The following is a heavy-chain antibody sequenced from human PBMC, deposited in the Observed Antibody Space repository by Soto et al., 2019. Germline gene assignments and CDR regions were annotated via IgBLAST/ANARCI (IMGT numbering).Heavy chain of an antibody. Sequence: GESLKISCKGSGYSFSTYWIGWVRQMPGKGLEWMGIIYPADSDTTYSPSFQGQVTISADKSISTAYLQWSSLKASDTAMYYCARRQAQSQPNFDYWGQGTLVTVSS. CDR1: GYSFSTYW. CDR3: ARRQAQSQPNFDY. V-gene: IGHV5-51*01. CDR2: IYPADSDT. J-gene: IGHJ4*02.